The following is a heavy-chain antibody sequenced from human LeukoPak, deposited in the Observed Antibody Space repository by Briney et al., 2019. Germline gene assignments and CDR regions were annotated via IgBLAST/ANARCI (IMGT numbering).Heavy chain of an antibody. D-gene: IGHD1-26*01. V-gene: IGHV4-39*01. CDR3: ARHGSYYFWFDP. CDR1: GGSISSSTYF. CDR2: IFNSGTT. Sequence: SETLSLTCTVSGGSISSSTYFWGWIRQPPGKGLEWIGSIFNSGTTYYNPSLKSRVTISVDTFKNQFSLKLNSVTAADTAVYYCARHGSYYFWFDPWGQGTLVTVSS. J-gene: IGHJ5*02.